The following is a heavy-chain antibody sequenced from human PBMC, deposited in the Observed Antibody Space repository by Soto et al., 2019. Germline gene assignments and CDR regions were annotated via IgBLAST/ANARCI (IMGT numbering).Heavy chain of an antibody. CDR1: EISFRHYA. J-gene: IGHJ1*01. CDR2: ISYTDSAT. D-gene: IGHD1-26*01. Sequence: GGSLRLSCDASEISFRHYAMNWVRESTGKGLEWVSSISYTDSATNYADSVKGRFTISRDNSKNALYVQMNSLRAEDTAVYYCARDPSAQWEPDQYFQHWGQGTLVTVSS. CDR3: ARDPSAQWEPDQYFQH. V-gene: IGHV3-23*01.